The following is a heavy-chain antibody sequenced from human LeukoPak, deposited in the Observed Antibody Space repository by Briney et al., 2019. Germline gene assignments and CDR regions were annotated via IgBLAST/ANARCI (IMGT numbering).Heavy chain of an antibody. CDR1: GYTFTGYY. CDR2: INPNSGGT. V-gene: IGHV1-2*02. D-gene: IGHD6-13*01. J-gene: IGHJ4*02. Sequence: ASVKVSCKASGYTFTGYYMRWVRQAPGQGLEWMGWINPNSGGTNYAQKFRGRVTMTRDTSISTAYMELSRLRSDDTAVYYCAFGYSSSWYFDYWGQGTLVTVSS. CDR3: AFGYSSSWYFDY.